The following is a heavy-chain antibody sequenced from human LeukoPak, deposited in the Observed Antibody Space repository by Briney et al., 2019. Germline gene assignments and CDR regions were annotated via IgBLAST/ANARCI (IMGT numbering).Heavy chain of an antibody. V-gene: IGHV4-34*01. Sequence: PSETLSLTCAVYGGSFSGYYWSWIRQPPGKGLEWIGEINHSGSTNYNPSLKSRVTISVDTSKNQFSLKLSSVTAADTAVYYCARGDYYGSGRRCNWFDPWGQGTLVTVSS. CDR1: GGSFSGYY. CDR3: ARGDYYGSGRRCNWFDP. CDR2: INHSGST. J-gene: IGHJ5*02. D-gene: IGHD3-10*01.